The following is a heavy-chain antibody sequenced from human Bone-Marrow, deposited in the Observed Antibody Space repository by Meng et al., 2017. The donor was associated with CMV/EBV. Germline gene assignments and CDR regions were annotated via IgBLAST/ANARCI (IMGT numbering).Heavy chain of an antibody. CDR2: IYYSGST. J-gene: IGHJ5*02. Sequence: SETLSLTCTVSGGSISSYYWSWIRQPPGKGLEWIGYIYYSGSTNYNPSLKSRVTISVDTSKNQFSLKLSSVTAADTAVYYCARGGSGRYGGWFDPWGQGTLVTVSS. CDR1: GGSISSYY. CDR3: ARGGSGRYGGWFDP. D-gene: IGHD6-19*01. V-gene: IGHV4-59*01.